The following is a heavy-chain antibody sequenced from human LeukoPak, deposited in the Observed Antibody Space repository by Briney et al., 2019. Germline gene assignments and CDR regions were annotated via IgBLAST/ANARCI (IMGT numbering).Heavy chain of an antibody. J-gene: IGHJ4*02. CDR2: IYHSGST. CDR1: GGSISSRNW. Sequence: SGTLSLTWAVSGGSISSRNWWSWVRQPPGKGLEWIGEIYHSGSTNYNPSLKTRVTISVDKSKNQFSLKLSSVTAADTAVYYCARASHDYGDYSHFDYWGQGTLVTVSS. D-gene: IGHD4-17*01. CDR3: ARASHDYGDYSHFDY. V-gene: IGHV4-4*02.